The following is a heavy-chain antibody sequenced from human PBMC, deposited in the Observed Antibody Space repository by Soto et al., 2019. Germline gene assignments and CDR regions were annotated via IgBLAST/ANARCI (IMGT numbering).Heavy chain of an antibody. CDR2: ISSRGSTI. Sequence: GGSLRLSCAACGFTFSSYEMDWVRQATGKGLDWVSYISSRGSTIYYADSVKGRFTISRDNAKNSLYLELNSLRAEDTAVYYCARVSEDRASRFDYWCHATRVTVPS. CDR3: ARVSEDRASRFDY. J-gene: IGHJ4*01. CDR1: GFTFSSYE. V-gene: IGHV3-48*03.